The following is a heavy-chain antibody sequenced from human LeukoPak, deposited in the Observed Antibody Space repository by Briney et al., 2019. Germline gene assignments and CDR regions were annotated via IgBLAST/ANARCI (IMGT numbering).Heavy chain of an antibody. J-gene: IGHJ4*02. CDR2: IGHDSSPI. Sequence: PGGSLRLSCVASGFPFSSFGMNWVRQTPGKGLEWVSYIGHDSSPIYYADFVKGRFTMSRDIAKNSLYLQMKSLRDEDAAVYYCARASRSGYDYWGQGTLVTVSS. CDR3: ARASRSGYDY. CDR1: GFPFSSFG. D-gene: IGHD3-22*01. V-gene: IGHV3-48*02.